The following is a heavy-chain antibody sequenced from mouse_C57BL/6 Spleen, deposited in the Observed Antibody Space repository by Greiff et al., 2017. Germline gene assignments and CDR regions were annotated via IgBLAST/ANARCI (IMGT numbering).Heavy chain of an antibody. J-gene: IGHJ2*01. D-gene: IGHD1-1*01. CDR2: INPDNGGT. CDR1: EYTFTDYY. CDR3: ARGSNFNC. V-gene: IGHV1-26*01. Sequence: EVQLQQSGPELVKPGASVKISCKASEYTFTDYYMNWVKQSLGKSLEWIGDINPDNGGTSYNQKFKGKATLTVDKSSSTGYMELRSLTSEDSAVYYCARGSNFNCWGQGTTLTVSS.